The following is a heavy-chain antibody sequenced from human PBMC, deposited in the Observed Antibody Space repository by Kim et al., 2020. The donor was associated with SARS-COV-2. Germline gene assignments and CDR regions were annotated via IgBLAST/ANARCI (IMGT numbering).Heavy chain of an antibody. J-gene: IGHJ4*02. Sequence: GGSLRLSCAASGFTFSSYWMSWVRQAPGKGLEWVANIKQDGSEKYYVDSVKGRFTISRDNAKNSLNLQMNSLRAEDTAVYYCARDLFTRGYSYGTLSYWGQGTLVTVSS. CDR1: GFTFSSYW. CDR2: IKQDGSEK. D-gene: IGHD5-18*01. CDR3: ARDLFTRGYSYGTLSY. V-gene: IGHV3-7*01.